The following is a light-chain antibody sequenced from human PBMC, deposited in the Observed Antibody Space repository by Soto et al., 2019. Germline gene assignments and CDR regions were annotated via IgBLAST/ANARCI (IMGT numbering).Light chain of an antibody. CDR3: QQFNSYSIT. Sequence: DIQLTQSPSFLSASVGDRVTITCRASQDISSYLAWYQQKPGKAPKLLIYAASTLQSGVQSRFSGSGSGTEFTLTISSLQPEDFATYYCQQFNSYSITFGQGTRLEIK. J-gene: IGKJ5*01. CDR1: QDISSY. CDR2: AAS. V-gene: IGKV1-9*01.